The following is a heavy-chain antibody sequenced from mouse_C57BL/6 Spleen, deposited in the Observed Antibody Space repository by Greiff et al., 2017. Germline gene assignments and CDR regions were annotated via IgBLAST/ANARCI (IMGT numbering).Heavy chain of an antibody. J-gene: IGHJ2*01. CDR1: GYTFTSYW. CDR3: AREGYYSNYFDY. Sequence: QVQLQQSGAELVRPGSSVTLSCKASGYTFTSYWMNWVKQRPIQGLEWIGNIDPSDSETHYNQKFKDKATLTVDKSSRTAYMQLSSLTSEDSAVYYCAREGYYSNYFDYWGQGTTLTVSS. V-gene: IGHV1-52*01. CDR2: IDPSDSET. D-gene: IGHD2-5*01.